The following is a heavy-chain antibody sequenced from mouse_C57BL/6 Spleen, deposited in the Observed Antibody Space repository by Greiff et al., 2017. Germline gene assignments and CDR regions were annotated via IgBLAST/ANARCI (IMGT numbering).Heavy chain of an antibody. CDR3: ANWDPGYAMDY. CDR1: GYTFTSYG. J-gene: IGHJ4*01. Sequence: QVQLKESGAELARPGASVKLSCKASGYTFTSYGISWVKQRTGQGLEWIGEIYPRSGNTYYNEKFKGKATLTADKSSSTAYMELRSLTSEDSAVYFCANWDPGYAMDYWGQGTSVTVSS. D-gene: IGHD4-1*01. CDR2: IYPRSGNT. V-gene: IGHV1-81*01.